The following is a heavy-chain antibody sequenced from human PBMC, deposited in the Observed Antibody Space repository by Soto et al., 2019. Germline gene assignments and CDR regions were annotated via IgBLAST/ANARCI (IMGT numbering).Heavy chain of an antibody. CDR2: IIPTFGTV. D-gene: IGHD6-19*01. CDR3: TSFKEQWVVGGAYFDS. V-gene: IGHV1-69*01. CDR1: GGTFSTST. Sequence: QVQLVQSGAEVKKPGSSVKVSCKASGGTFSTSTISWVRQAPGQGLEWMGGIIPTFGTVNYAQKFRGRVTITADESTSTAYMELSSLRSQDTALYYCTSFKEQWVVGGAYFDSWGQGTLVTVSS. J-gene: IGHJ4*02.